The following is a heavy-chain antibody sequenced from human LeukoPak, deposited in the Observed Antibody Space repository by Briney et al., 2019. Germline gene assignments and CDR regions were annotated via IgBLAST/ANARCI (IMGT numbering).Heavy chain of an antibody. CDR2: FAPEDGET. V-gene: IGHV1-24*01. Sequence: ASVKVSCKVSGYTLTELSMHWVRQAPGKGLEWMGGFAPEDGETIYAQKFQGRVTMTEDTSTDTAYMELSSLRSEDTAVYYCATAFWSGYYRDYWGQGTLVTVSS. CDR1: GYTLTELS. CDR3: ATAFWSGYYRDY. D-gene: IGHD3-3*01. J-gene: IGHJ4*02.